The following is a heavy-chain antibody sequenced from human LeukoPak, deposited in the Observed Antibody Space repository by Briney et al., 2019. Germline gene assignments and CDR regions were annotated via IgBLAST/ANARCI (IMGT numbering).Heavy chain of an antibody. J-gene: IGHJ3*02. CDR3: AKLPTIYGVADSFDM. CDR1: GFTFRSYE. Sequence: GGSLRLSCEASGFTFRSYEMSWVRQAPGKGLEWVAIICDSGAKTDYADSVKGRLTISRDNSKNTLFLQLNRLRAEDTATYYCAKLPTIYGVADSFDMWGQGTAVIVSS. CDR2: ICDSGAKT. D-gene: IGHD3-3*01. V-gene: IGHV3-23*01.